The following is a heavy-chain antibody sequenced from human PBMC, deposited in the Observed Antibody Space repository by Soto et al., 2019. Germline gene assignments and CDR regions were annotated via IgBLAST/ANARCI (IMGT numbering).Heavy chain of an antibody. CDR2: ISYDGSNK. CDR1: GFTFSRYG. Sequence: VQLVESGGGLVQPGGSLRLSCAASGFTFSRYGMHWVRQAPGKGLEWVAVISYDGSNKYYADSVKGRFTISRDNSKNTLYLQMNSLRAEDTAVYYCAKDRDSTSNKAMDVWGQGTTVTVSS. J-gene: IGHJ6*02. CDR3: AKDRDSTSNKAMDV. D-gene: IGHD2-2*01. V-gene: IGHV3-30*18.